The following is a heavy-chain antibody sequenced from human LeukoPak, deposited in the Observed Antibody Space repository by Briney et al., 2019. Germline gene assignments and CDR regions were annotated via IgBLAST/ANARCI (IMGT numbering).Heavy chain of an antibody. CDR2: IFYSGST. Sequence: SETLSLTCSVSGGSINNYYWSWIRQPPGKGLEWIGHIFYSGSTNYNPSLKSRVTISLVMSKNQISLKLSSVTTADTAMYYCTRTDDAFHIWGHGTTVTVSS. J-gene: IGHJ3*02. D-gene: IGHD2-21*02. V-gene: IGHV4-59*01. CDR3: TRTDDAFHI. CDR1: GGSINNYY.